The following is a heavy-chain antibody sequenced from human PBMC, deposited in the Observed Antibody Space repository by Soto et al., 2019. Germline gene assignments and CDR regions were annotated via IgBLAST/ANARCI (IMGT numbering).Heavy chain of an antibody. CDR3: ASERRTIFGVVTEYYFDY. Sequence: SVKVSCKASGGTFSSYTISWVRQAPGQGLEWMGRIIPILGIANYAQKFQGRVTITADKSTSTAYMELSSLRSEDTAVYYCASERRTIFGVVTEYYFDYWGQGTLVTVSS. V-gene: IGHV1-69*02. CDR1: GGTFSSYT. CDR2: IIPILGIA. D-gene: IGHD3-3*01. J-gene: IGHJ4*02.